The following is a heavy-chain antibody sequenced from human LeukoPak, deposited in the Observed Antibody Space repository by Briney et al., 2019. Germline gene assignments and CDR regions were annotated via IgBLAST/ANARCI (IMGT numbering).Heavy chain of an antibody. J-gene: IGHJ4*02. V-gene: IGHV4-38-2*02. CDR1: GYSISSGYY. CDR2: IYHSGST. D-gene: IGHD1-26*01. Sequence: SETLSLTCTVSGYSISSGYYWGWIRQPPGKGLEWIGSIYHSGSTYYNPSLKSRVIISIDTSKNQFSLKLSSVTAADTAVYYCARDRGSYGMDYWGQGTLVTVSS. CDR3: ARDRGSYGMDY.